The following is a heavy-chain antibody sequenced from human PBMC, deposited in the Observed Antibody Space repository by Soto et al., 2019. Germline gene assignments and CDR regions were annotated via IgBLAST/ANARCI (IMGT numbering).Heavy chain of an antibody. CDR3: ARYALGLSPWWYNWFDR. CDR2: ISDSGGSP. V-gene: IGHV3-23*01. J-gene: IGHJ5*02. CDR1: GFTFSSYA. Sequence: VQLLESGGGLVQPGGSLRLSCAASGFTFSSYAMNWVRQTPGEGLEWVSGISDSGGSPYYADSVKGRFTISRDNSKNRLDLQMDSLRAEDTGVYYCARYALGLSPWWYNWFDRWGQGTLVSVSS. D-gene: IGHD2-8*02.